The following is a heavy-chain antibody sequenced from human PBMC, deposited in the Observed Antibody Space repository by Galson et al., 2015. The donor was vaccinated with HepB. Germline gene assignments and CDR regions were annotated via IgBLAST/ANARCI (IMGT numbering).Heavy chain of an antibody. Sequence: TLSLTCAVSGGSISSGDYSWSWIRQPPGKGLEWIGYIYQSGSTYYNPSLKSPVTISLDRSKNQFSLKLSSVTAADTAVYYWARGQYTFGPWGRGTLVTVSS. CDR2: IYQSGST. CDR1: GGSISSGDYS. V-gene: IGHV4-30-2*01. D-gene: IGHD5-18*01. J-gene: IGHJ5*02. CDR3: ARGQYTFGP.